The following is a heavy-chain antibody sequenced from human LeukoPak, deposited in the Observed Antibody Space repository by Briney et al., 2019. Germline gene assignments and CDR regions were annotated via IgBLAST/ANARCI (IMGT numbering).Heavy chain of an antibody. CDR1: GFTFSSYW. CDR3: ARDAPNCSSTSRYAWDYYYYMDV. Sequence: PGGSLRLSCAASGFTFSSYWMSWVRQAPGKGLEWVANIKQDGSEKYYVDSVKGRFTISRDNAKNSLYLQMNSLRAEDTAVYYCARDAPNCSSTSRYAWDYYYYMDVWGKGTTVTVSS. CDR2: IKQDGSEK. D-gene: IGHD2-2*01. J-gene: IGHJ6*03. V-gene: IGHV3-7*01.